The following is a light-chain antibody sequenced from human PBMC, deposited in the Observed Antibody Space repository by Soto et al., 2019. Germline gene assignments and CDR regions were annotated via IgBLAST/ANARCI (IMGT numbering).Light chain of an antibody. V-gene: IGKV3D-15*01. CDR1: QSVAYN. J-gene: IGKJ4*01. CDR3: QQCKDWPLT. Sequence: ELVMTQSPATLAVYPGERATLSYRASQSVAYNVAWYHQRPGQAPRLLIYGASTRATGIPTRFSGSGSGTEFTLTISSLQSEDFAVYYCQQCKDWPLTFGGGTKVDIK. CDR2: GAS.